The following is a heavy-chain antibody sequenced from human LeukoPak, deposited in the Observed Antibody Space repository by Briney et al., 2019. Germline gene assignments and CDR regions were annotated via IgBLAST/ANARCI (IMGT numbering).Heavy chain of an antibody. D-gene: IGHD3-9*01. CDR2: IYYSGST. CDR3: ARPLNDWLLWPDAFDI. J-gene: IGHJ3*02. CDR1: GGSISSSSYY. V-gene: IGHV4-39*01. Sequence: SETLSLTCTVSGGSISSSSYYWGWIRQPPGKGLEWIGSIYYSGSTYYNPSLKSRVTISVDTSKNQFSLKLSSVTAADTAVYYCARPLNDWLLWPDAFDIWGQGTMVTVSS.